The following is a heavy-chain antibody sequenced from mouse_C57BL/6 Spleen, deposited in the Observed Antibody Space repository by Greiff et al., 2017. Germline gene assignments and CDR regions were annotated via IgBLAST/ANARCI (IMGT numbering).Heavy chain of an antibody. J-gene: IGHJ2*01. Sequence: VQLQQPGAELVRPGSSVKLSCKASGYTFTSYWMHWVKQRPIQGLEWIGNIDPSDSETHYNQKFKDKATLTVDKSSSTAYMQLSSLTSEDSAVYYCARRGTGPYYFDYWGQGTTLTVSS. CDR3: ARRGTGPYYFDY. CDR1: GYTFTSYW. D-gene: IGHD4-1*01. CDR2: IDPSDSET. V-gene: IGHV1-52*01.